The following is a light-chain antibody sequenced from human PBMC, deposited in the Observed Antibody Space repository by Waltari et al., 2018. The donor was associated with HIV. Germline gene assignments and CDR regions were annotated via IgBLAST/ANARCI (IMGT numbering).Light chain of an antibody. CDR3: SSYTSSSTLEV. CDR2: DVS. V-gene: IGLV2-14*01. J-gene: IGLJ1*01. Sequence: QSALTQPASVSGSPGQSITLSCTGTSSSVGGYNYVSWYQQHPGKAPKLMIYDVSNRPSGVSNRFSGSKSGNTASLTISGLQAEDEADYYCSSYTSSSTLEVFGTGTKVTVL. CDR1: SSSVGGYNY.